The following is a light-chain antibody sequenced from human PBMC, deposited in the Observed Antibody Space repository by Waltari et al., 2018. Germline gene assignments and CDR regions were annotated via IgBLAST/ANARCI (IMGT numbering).Light chain of an antibody. CDR2: GAS. V-gene: IGKV1-12*01. CDR1: PGINNW. J-gene: IGKJ1*01. Sequence: DIQMTQSPSSVSASVGDRVIITCRASPGINNWLAWYQQRPGKAPKLLIYGASILQTGVPSRFSGSGCGTDFTLTISNLQPEDFATYFCQQGYSFPPTFGQGTKVEVK. CDR3: QQGYSFPPT.